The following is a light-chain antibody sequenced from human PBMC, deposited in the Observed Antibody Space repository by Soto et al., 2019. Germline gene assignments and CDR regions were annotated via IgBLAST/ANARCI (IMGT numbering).Light chain of an antibody. CDR1: QSVLYSSNNKNY. CDR3: QQYYSNALT. Sequence: DIVMTQSPDSLAVSLGERATINCKSSQSVLYSSNNKNYLAWYQQKPGQPPKLLIYWASTRESGVPDRFSGSGSGTNFNLIISRLQAEDVAVYYCQQYYSNALTFGGGTKVEIK. J-gene: IGKJ4*01. CDR2: WAS. V-gene: IGKV4-1*01.